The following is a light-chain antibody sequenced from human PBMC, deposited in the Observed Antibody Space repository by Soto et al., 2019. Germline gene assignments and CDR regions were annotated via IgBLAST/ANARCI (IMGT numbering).Light chain of an antibody. V-gene: IGKV3-20*01. Sequence: EIVLKKSPGTLSLSPGERATLSCRASQSVVSTYLAWYQQKPGQAPRLLLYGASNRATGIPDRFSGRGSGTDFTLTISRLEPEDFAVYYCQQYGSSPLTFGGGTKVEIK. CDR3: QQYGSSPLT. J-gene: IGKJ4*01. CDR2: GAS. CDR1: QSVVSTY.